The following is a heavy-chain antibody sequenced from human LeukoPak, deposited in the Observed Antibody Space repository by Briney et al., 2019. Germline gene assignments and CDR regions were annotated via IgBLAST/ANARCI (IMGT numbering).Heavy chain of an antibody. CDR2: INPSGGST. CDR3: ARDLSSGWFDY. D-gene: IGHD6-19*01. Sequence: ASVKVSCKASGYSFTSYAMNWVRQAPGQGLEWMGIINPSGGSTSYAQKFQGRVTMTRDMSTSTVYMELSSLRSEDTAVYYCARDLSSGWFDYWGQGTLVTVSS. CDR1: GYSFTSYA. V-gene: IGHV1-46*01. J-gene: IGHJ4*02.